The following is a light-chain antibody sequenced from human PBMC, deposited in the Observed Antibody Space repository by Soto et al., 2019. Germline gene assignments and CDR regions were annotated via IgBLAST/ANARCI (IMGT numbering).Light chain of an antibody. Sequence: EIVLTQSPGTLSLSPGERATLSGRASQSASSSYLAWYQQKPGQAPRLLIYGASSRATGIPDRFSGSGSGTDFTLPISRLEPADFAVYYCQQYGSSPLTFGPGTKVDIK. J-gene: IGKJ3*01. CDR3: QQYGSSPLT. V-gene: IGKV3-20*01. CDR1: QSASSSY. CDR2: GAS.